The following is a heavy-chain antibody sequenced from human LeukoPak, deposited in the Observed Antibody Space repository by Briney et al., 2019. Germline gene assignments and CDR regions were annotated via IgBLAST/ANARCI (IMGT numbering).Heavy chain of an antibody. CDR2: IYYSGST. D-gene: IGHD1-26*01. CDR3: ARGSGSYLDY. V-gene: IGHV4-39*07. CDR1: GGSISSSSYS. Sequence: SETLSLTCTVSGGSISSSSYSWGWIRQPPGKGLEWIGSIYYSGSTYYNPSLKSRVTISVDTSKNQFSLRLSSVTAADTAVYYCARGSGSYLDYWGQGTLVTVSS. J-gene: IGHJ4*02.